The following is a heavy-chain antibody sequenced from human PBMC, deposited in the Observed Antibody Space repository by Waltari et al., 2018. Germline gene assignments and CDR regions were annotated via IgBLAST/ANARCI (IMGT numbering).Heavy chain of an antibody. Sequence: EVLLSESGGRLVQPGGSLTLACVASGFTFSSYSMSGVRQAPGKGLEWVSGVSGNGGGTDYADSVKGRFTLSRDNSKNILYLQMNSLRAEDTAIYYCAKDRIAGGQLGSRFDYWGQGTLVTVSS. CDR2: VSGNGGGT. V-gene: IGHV3-23*01. D-gene: IGHD6-6*01. J-gene: IGHJ4*02. CDR1: GFTFSSYS. CDR3: AKDRIAGGQLGSRFDY.